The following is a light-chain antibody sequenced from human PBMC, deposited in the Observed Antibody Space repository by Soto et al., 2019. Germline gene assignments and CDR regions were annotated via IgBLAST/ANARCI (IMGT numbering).Light chain of an antibody. CDR1: QIISSY. CDR2: AAS. J-gene: IGKJ1*01. Sequence: DIQMTQSPSSLSSSVGYRVAITCRASQIISSYLNWYQQKPGKAPKLLIYAASSLQSGVPSRFSGSGSGTDFTLTISSLQPEDFATYYCQQSYSTPWTFGQGTKVDIK. CDR3: QQSYSTPWT. V-gene: IGKV1-39*01.